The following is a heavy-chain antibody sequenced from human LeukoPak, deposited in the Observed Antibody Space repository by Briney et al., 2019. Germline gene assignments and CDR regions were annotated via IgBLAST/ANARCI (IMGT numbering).Heavy chain of an antibody. CDR3: ARATWAIAAAGIYYAFDI. Sequence: ASVKVSCKASGYTFTGYYMHWVRQAPGQGLEWMGWINPNSGGTNYAQKFQGRVTMTRDTSISTAYMELSRLRSDETAVYYCARATWAIAAAGIYYAFDIWGQGTMVTVSS. D-gene: IGHD6-13*01. J-gene: IGHJ3*02. V-gene: IGHV1-2*02. CDR1: GYTFTGYY. CDR2: INPNSGGT.